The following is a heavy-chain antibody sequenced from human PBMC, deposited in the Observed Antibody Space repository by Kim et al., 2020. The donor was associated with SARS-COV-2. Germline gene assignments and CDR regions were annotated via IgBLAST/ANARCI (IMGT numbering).Heavy chain of an antibody. Sequence: GGSLRLSCAASGFTFSSYAMSWVRQAPGKGLEWVSAISGSGGSTYYADSVKGRFTISRDNSKNTLYLQMNSLRAEDTAVYYCAKDLSYDCSGGSCYDYWGQGTLVTVSS. V-gene: IGHV3-23*01. CDR2: ISGSGGST. CDR3: AKDLSYDCSGGSCYDY. CDR1: GFTFSSYA. J-gene: IGHJ4*02. D-gene: IGHD2-15*01.